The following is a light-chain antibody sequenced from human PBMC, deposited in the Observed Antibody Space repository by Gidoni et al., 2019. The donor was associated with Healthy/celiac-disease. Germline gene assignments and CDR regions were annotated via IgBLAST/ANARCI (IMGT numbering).Light chain of an antibody. CDR1: QSISIY. CDR2: AAS. Sequence: IQMTQPPSSLSASVGDRVTITCRASQSISIYLNWYQQKPGNAPKLLIYAASSFQSGVPSRFSGSGSGTDFTLTISSLQPEDFATYYCQQSYSTPVTFGGGTKVEIK. V-gene: IGKV1-39*01. CDR3: QQSYSTPVT. J-gene: IGKJ4*01.